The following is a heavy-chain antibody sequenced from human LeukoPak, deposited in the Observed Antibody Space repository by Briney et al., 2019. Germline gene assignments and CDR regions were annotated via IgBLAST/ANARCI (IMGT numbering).Heavy chain of an antibody. J-gene: IGHJ4*02. D-gene: IGHD5-18*01. CDR1: GXTFSSYT. CDR2: VSASSDI. CDR3: ARDALHTAHFDY. Sequence: GSLRLSRSASGXTFSSYTRNWVRQAPGKGLQWVSTVSASSDIHYSDSVKGRFTISRDNARYSLYLQMNSLRDEDTAVYYCARDALHTAHFDYWGQGALVTVSS. V-gene: IGHV3-48*02.